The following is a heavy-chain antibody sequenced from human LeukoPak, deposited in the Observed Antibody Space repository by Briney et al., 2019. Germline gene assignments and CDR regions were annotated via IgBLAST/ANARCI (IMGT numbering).Heavy chain of an antibody. CDR2: IYTSGST. D-gene: IGHD6-19*01. V-gene: IGHV4-4*07. Sequence: SETLSLTCTVSGGSISSYYWSWIRQPAGKGLEWIGRIYTSGSTNYNPSLKSRVTISVDTTKNQVSLRLSSVTAADTAVYYCARQQWLAQYYFDYWGQGTLVTVSS. J-gene: IGHJ4*02. CDR3: ARQQWLAQYYFDY. CDR1: GGSISSYY.